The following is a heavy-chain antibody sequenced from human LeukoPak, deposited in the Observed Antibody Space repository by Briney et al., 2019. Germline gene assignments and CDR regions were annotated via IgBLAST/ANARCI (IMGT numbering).Heavy chain of an antibody. CDR1: GYTFTGYY. CDR2: INPNSGGT. CDR3: ARALRFLEWLLVEYYYGMDV. J-gene: IGHJ6*02. V-gene: IGHV1-2*02. D-gene: IGHD3-3*01. Sequence: ASVKVSCKASGYTFTGYYIHWVRQAPGQGLEWMGWINPNSGGTNYAQKFQGRVTMTRDTSISTAYMELSRLRSDDTAVYYCARALRFLEWLLVEYYYGMDVWGQGTTVTVSS.